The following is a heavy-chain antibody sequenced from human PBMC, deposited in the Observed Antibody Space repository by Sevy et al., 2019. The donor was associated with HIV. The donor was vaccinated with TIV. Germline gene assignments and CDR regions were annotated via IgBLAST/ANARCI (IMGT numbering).Heavy chain of an antibody. Sequence: SETLSLTCAVRGGSIGGYYWSWIRQAPGKGPEWIGEISHSGATNYSPSLASRVTISVVTSNNQLSLRLTSLTAADSGKYFCARGREVATLLGFFDTWGPGTLVTVSS. D-gene: IGHD3-16*01. CDR1: GGSIGGYY. J-gene: IGHJ4*02. V-gene: IGHV4-34*01. CDR3: ARGREVATLLGFFDT. CDR2: ISHSGAT.